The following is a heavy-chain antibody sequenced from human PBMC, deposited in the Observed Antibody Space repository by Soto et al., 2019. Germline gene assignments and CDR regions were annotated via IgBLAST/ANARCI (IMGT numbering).Heavy chain of an antibody. Sequence: LRLSCAGAGFTFLSFTMNWVRQAPGKGLEWVSTISSNSAYIYYTDALRGRFTISRDNAKNSLHLQMNSLRAEDTAVYYCTRDASRDSSARGWFDPWGPGTLVTVSP. CDR2: ISSNSAYI. V-gene: IGHV3-21*01. D-gene: IGHD6-13*01. CDR3: TRDASRDSSARGWFDP. J-gene: IGHJ5*02. CDR1: GFTFLSFT.